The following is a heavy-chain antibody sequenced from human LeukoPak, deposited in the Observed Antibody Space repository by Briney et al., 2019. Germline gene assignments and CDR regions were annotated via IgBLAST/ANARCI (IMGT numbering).Heavy chain of an antibody. CDR1: GVSISNYY. V-gene: IGHV4-59*01. D-gene: IGHD3-10*01. J-gene: IGHJ4*02. Sequence: SETLSLTCTVSGVSISNYYWSWIRQPPGKGLEWIGYIYYSGSTNYNPSLQSRATISVDPSKSQFSLRLSSVTAADTAVYYCARDYFGSGFFDYWSQGILVTVSS. CDR2: IYYSGST. CDR3: ARDYFGSGFFDY.